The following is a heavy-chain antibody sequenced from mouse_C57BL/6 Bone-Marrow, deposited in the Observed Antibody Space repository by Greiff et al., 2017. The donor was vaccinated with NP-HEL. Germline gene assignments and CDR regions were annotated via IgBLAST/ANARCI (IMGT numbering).Heavy chain of an antibody. CDR2: IDPSDSYT. V-gene: IGHV1-50*01. Sequence: QVQLQQPGAELVKPGASVKLSCKASGYTFTSYWMQWVNQRPGQGLEWIGEIDPSDSYTNYNQKFKGKAPLTVDTSSSTAYMQLSSLTSEDSAVYYCARAWYFDVWGTGTTVTVSS. CDR1: GYTFTSYW. CDR3: ARAWYFDV. J-gene: IGHJ1*03.